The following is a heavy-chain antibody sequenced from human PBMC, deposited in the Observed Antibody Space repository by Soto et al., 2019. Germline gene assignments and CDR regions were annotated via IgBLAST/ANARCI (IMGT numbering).Heavy chain of an antibody. D-gene: IGHD3-10*01. CDR2: IKPDGSEK. CDR1: GLTFSGCW. Sequence: ELQRVESGGGLVQPGGSLRLSCAASGLTFSGCWMTWVRQAPGKGLEWVASIKPDGSEKQYVDSVKGRFTISRDNAENSVSLQMTSLRAEDTAVYYCARSVLPPSSLFDFWGQGTLVTVSS. J-gene: IGHJ4*02. CDR3: ARSVLPPSSLFDF. V-gene: IGHV3-7*01.